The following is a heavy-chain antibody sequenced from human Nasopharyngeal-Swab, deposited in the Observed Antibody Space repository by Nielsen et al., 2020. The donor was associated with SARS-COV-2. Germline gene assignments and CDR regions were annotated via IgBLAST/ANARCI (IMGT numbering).Heavy chain of an antibody. D-gene: IGHD6-13*01. J-gene: IGHJ3*02. CDR2: IDPSDSYT. Sequence: VRQMPGTGLEWMGRIDPSDSYTNYRPSFQGHVTISPDKSISTAYLQWSSLKASDTAMYYCARPSLQQRTDAFDIWGQGTMVTVSS. V-gene: IGHV5-10-1*01. CDR3: ARPSLQQRTDAFDI.